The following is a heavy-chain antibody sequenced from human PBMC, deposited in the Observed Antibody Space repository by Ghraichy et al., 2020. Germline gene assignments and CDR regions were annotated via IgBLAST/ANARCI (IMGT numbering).Heavy chain of an antibody. CDR1: GFTFENYD. Sequence: GGSLRLSCAAAGFTFENYDMSWVRQTPGKGLEWVSGMSAKGDITYHAGSVKGRFTISRDNSKNTLYLQMNSLRVEHTAIYYCARDWALIGLTTSLDYWGQGTLVTVSS. V-gene: IGHV3-23*01. D-gene: IGHD3-22*01. J-gene: IGHJ4*02. CDR2: MSAKGDIT. CDR3: ARDWALIGLTTSLDY.